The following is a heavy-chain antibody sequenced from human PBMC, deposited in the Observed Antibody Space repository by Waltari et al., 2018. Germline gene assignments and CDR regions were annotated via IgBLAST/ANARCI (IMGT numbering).Heavy chain of an antibody. CDR3: ARQAARNFDY. V-gene: IGHV1-2*02. Sequence: QVQLVQSGAEVKKPGASVNVSCKASGYNFIGYYIHWVRQAPGQGLEWMGWINPNTGGTKYAQEYQGRVTLTRDTSISTAYMELSSLGSDDMAVFYCARQAARNFDYWGQGTLVTVSS. CDR1: GYNFIGYY. CDR2: INPNTGGT. J-gene: IGHJ4*02.